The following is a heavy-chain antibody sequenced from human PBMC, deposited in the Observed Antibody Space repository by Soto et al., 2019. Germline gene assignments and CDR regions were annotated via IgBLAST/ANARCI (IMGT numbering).Heavy chain of an antibody. CDR3: ARNDYDYVWESPGGDAFDI. J-gene: IGHJ3*02. Sequence: QVQLQESGPGLVKPSQTLSLTCTVSGGSISSGDYYWNWIRQPPGKGLEWIGFIYNSGNTYYNPSLKSRVTISLDTSKNQFSLKLTSVTAADTAVYYCARNDYDYVWESPGGDAFDIWGQGTLVTVS. D-gene: IGHD3-16*01. V-gene: IGHV4-30-4*01. CDR2: IYNSGNT. CDR1: GGSISSGDYY.